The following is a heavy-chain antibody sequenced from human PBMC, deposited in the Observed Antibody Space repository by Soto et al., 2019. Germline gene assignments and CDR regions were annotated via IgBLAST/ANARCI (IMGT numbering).Heavy chain of an antibody. CDR1: GFTFSSYV. D-gene: IGHD4-17*01. CDR2: IWYDENKI. V-gene: IGHV3-33*01. J-gene: IGHJ4*02. CDR3: ARDLDYGADY. Sequence: PGGSLRLSCAASGFTFSSYVMHWVRQAPGKGLEWVALIWYDENKIYYADSVKGRFTISRDNSKNTLYLQMNSLRVEDTAVYYCARDLDYGADYWGQGTLVTVSS.